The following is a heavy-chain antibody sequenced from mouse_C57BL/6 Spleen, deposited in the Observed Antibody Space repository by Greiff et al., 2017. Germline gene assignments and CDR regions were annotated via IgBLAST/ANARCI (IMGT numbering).Heavy chain of an antibody. J-gene: IGHJ4*01. V-gene: IGHV1-18*01. CDR3: ARRYYGSSLYYAMDY. CDR1: GYTFTDYN. Sequence: VQLQQSGPELVKPGASVKIPCKASGYTFTDYNMDWVKQSHGKSLEWIGDINPNNGGTIYNQKFKGKATLTVDKSSSTAYMELRSLTSEDTAVYYCARRYYGSSLYYAMDYWGQGTSGTVSS. D-gene: IGHD1-1*01. CDR2: INPNNGGT.